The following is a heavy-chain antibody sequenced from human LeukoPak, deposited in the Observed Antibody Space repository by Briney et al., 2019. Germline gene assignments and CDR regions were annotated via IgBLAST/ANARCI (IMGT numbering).Heavy chain of an antibody. Sequence: SETPSLTCTVSGGSISSGSYYWSWIRQPAGKGLEWLGRIYTSGSTNYNPSLKSRVTISVDTSKDQFSLKLSSVTAADTAVYYCARETIAVAGTRYYFDYWGQGTLVTVSS. CDR1: GGSISSGSYY. CDR3: ARETIAVAGTRYYFDY. D-gene: IGHD6-19*01. J-gene: IGHJ4*02. V-gene: IGHV4-61*02. CDR2: IYTSGST.